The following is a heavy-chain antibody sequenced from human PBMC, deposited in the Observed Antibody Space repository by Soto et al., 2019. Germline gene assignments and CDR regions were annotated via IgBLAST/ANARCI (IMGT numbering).Heavy chain of an antibody. CDR2: IYPGDSDT. V-gene: IGHV5-51*01. Sequence: GESLKISCKGSGYSFTSYWIGWVRQMPGKGLEWMGIIYPGDSDTRYSPSFQGQVTISADKSISTAYLQWSSLKASDTAMYYCARRDDILTGYYPFDYWGQGTLVTVSS. D-gene: IGHD3-9*01. J-gene: IGHJ4*02. CDR1: GYSFTSYW. CDR3: ARRDDILTGYYPFDY.